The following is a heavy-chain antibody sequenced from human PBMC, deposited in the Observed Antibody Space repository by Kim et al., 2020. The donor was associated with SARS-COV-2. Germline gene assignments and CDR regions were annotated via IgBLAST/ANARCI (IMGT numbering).Heavy chain of an antibody. CDR1: GYTFTSYA. CDR2: INTNTGNP. D-gene: IGHD3-10*01. Sequence: ASVKVSCKASGYTFTSYAMNWVRQAPGQGLEWMGWINTNTGNPTYAQGFTGRFVFSLDTSVSTAYLQISSLKAEDTAVYYCAREGVLLWFGELLNLGYGMDVWGQGTTVTVSS. J-gene: IGHJ6*02. V-gene: IGHV7-4-1*02. CDR3: AREGVLLWFGELLNLGYGMDV.